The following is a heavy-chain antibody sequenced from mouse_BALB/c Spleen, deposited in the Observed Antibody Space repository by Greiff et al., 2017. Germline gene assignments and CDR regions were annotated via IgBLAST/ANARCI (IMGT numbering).Heavy chain of an antibody. J-gene: IGHJ3*01. V-gene: IGHV7-3*02. CDR3: ARDEGMEAY. CDR2: IRNKANGYTT. CDR1: GFTFTDYY. Sequence: DVKLVESGGGLVQPGGSLRLSCATSGFTFTDYYMSWVRQPPGKALEWLGFIRNKANGYTTEYSASVKGRFTISRDNSQSILYLQMNTLRAEDSATYYCARDEGMEAYWGQGTLVTVSA.